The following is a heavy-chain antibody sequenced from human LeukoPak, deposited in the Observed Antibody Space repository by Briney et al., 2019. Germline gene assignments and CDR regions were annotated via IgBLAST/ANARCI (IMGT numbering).Heavy chain of an antibody. CDR1: DYSISSGYY. CDR3: ARLYITGTSEGH. V-gene: IGHV4-38-2*02. CDR2: IYHTGST. D-gene: IGHD1-7*01. J-gene: IGHJ4*02. Sequence: SETLSLTCSVSDYSISSGYYWGWIRPPPGKGLEWIGGIYHTGSTFDNPSLKSRLTISVDTSKNQFSLKLSSVTAADTAVYYCARLYITGTSEGHWGQGTLVTVSS.